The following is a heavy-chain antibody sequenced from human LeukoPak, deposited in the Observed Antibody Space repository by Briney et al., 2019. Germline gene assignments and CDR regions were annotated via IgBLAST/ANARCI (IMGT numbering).Heavy chain of an antibody. D-gene: IGHD6-19*01. CDR1: GFTFSSYA. V-gene: IGHV3-23*01. CDR3: AKKREIAVAADFDY. Sequence: GGSLRLSSAASGFTFSSYAMSWVRQAPGKGLEWVSAISGSGGSTYYADSVKGRFTISRDNSKNTLYLQMNSLRAEDTAVYYCAKKREIAVAADFDYWGQGTLVTVSS. J-gene: IGHJ4*02. CDR2: ISGSGGST.